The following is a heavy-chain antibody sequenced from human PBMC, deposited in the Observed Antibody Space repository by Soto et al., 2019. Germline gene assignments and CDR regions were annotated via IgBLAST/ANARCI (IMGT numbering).Heavy chain of an antibody. Sequence: ASVKVSCKASGGTFSSYAISWVRQAPGQGLEWMGGIIPIFGTANYAQKFQGRVTITADESTNTAYMELSSLRSEDTAVYYCARHVPAAGYYYGMDVWGQGTTVTVSS. D-gene: IGHD2-2*01. CDR2: IIPIFGTA. CDR3: ARHVPAAGYYYGMDV. J-gene: IGHJ6*02. V-gene: IGHV1-69*13. CDR1: GGTFSSYA.